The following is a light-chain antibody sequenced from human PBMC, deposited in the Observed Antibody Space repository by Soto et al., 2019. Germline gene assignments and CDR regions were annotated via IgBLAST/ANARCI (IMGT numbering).Light chain of an antibody. Sequence: DFQMTQSPSTLSASVGDRVTITCRASQNIRSRLAWFQQKPGKAPKLLIYDASSLESGVPSRFSGSGSGTEFTLTISSLQPDDFATYYCHFGTFGQGTKVDI. CDR2: DAS. CDR3: HFGT. CDR1: QNIRSR. V-gene: IGKV1-5*01. J-gene: IGKJ1*01.